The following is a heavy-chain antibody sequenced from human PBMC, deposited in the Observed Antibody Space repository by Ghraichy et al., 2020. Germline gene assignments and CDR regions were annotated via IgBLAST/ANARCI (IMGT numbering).Heavy chain of an antibody. CDR2: IKQDGSEK. CDR3: ARDTSTYYDYVWGSHYFDY. V-gene: IGHV3-7*01. Sequence: GGSLRLSCAASGFTFSSYWMSWVRQAPGKGLEWVANIKQDGSEKYYVDSVKGRFTISRDNAKNSLYLQMNSLRAEDTAVYYCARDTSTYYDYVWGSHYFDYWGQGTLVTVSS. J-gene: IGHJ4*02. CDR1: GFTFSSYW. D-gene: IGHD3-16*01.